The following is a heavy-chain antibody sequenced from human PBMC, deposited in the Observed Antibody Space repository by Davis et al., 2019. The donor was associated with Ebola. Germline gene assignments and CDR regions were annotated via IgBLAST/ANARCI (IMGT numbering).Heavy chain of an antibody. CDR3: AKDDLGGLDV. CDR2: ITTTGDT. Sequence: GESLKISCAASGFTFSTYDMHWVRQLAGKSLEWVSTITTTGDTYYSGSVKGRFTISRDNSKNTLSLHMNSLRPEDTAVYYCAKDDLGGLDVWGKGTTVTVSS. CDR1: GFTFSTYD. V-gene: IGHV3-13*01. D-gene: IGHD2-21*02. J-gene: IGHJ6*04.